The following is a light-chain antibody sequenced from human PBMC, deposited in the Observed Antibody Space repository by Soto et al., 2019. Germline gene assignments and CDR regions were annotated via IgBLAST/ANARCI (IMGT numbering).Light chain of an antibody. V-gene: IGLV2-14*01. CDR1: SSDVGIYNY. CDR2: EVY. CDR3: TSFTTSSIWV. J-gene: IGLJ3*02. Sequence: QSALTQPASVSGYPGQSITISCTGTSSDVGIYNYVSWYQQHPGKAPKLIICEVYNRPSGVSNCFSGSKSGNTTSLTISGLRPEDEDDYYCTSFTTSSIWVFGGGTKLTVL.